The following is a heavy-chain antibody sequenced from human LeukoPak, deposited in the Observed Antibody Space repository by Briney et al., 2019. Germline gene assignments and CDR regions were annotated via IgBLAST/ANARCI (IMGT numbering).Heavy chain of an antibody. Sequence: SETLSLTCTVSGGSISSSSYYWGWIRQPPGKGLEWIGSIYYSGSTYYNPSLKSRVTISVDTSKNQFSLKLSSVTAADTAVYYCARSLLDYGDHWYFDLWGRGTLVTVSS. D-gene: IGHD4-17*01. J-gene: IGHJ2*01. CDR1: GGSISSSSYY. CDR2: IYYSGST. CDR3: ARSLLDYGDHWYFDL. V-gene: IGHV4-39*07.